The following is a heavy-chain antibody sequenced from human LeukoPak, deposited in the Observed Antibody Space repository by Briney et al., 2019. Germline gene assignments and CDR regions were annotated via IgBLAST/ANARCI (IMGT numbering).Heavy chain of an antibody. CDR2: IRSDGSNK. J-gene: IGHJ5*02. Sequence: GGSLRLSCAASGFTFSSYDMHWVRQAPGTGLEWVAFIRSDGSNKNYADSVKGRFTISRDNSKNTLYLQMNSLRPDDTAVYYCAKDYSKTSYYGSGTYYRPNWFDPWGQGTLVTVSS. V-gene: IGHV3-30*02. CDR3: AKDYSKTSYYGSGTYYRPNWFDP. CDR1: GFTFSSYD. D-gene: IGHD3-10*01.